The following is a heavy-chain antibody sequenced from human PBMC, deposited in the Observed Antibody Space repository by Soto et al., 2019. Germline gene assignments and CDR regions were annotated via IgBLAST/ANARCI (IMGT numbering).Heavy chain of an antibody. Sequence: QVQLQQSGPGLVKPSQTLSLTCTVSGGSISYAYYHWTWIRQSPGQGLEWMGYIHYSGSIIYNPSFKSRVTRSVDTSKNQFSLQLSSVTAADTAVYFCAREDDGGDRDYYGLDVWGQGTTVTVSS. CDR2: IHYSGSI. D-gene: IGHD2-21*02. V-gene: IGHV4-30-4*08. CDR3: AREDDGGDRDYYGLDV. CDR1: GGSISYAYYH. J-gene: IGHJ6*02.